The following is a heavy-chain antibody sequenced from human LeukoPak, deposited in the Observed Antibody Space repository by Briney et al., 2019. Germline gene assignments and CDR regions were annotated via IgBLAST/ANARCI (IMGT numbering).Heavy chain of an antibody. V-gene: IGHV4-34*01. Sequence: SETLSLTCAVSGWSFNDYYWNWIRQPPGKGLEWIGEINARGDTNYNPSLKSRVTISVDSSKNQFSLTLTSMIAADTAIYYCARGQGPAGRGYNWFDPWGQGTLVTVSS. D-gene: IGHD2-2*01. CDR3: ARGQGPAGRGYNWFDP. J-gene: IGHJ5*02. CDR1: GWSFNDYY. CDR2: INARGDT.